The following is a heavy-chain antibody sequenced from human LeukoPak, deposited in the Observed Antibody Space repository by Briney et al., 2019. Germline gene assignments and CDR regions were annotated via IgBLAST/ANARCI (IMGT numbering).Heavy chain of an antibody. CDR2: IWYDGSNK. J-gene: IGHJ3*02. Sequence: GGSLRLSCAASGFTFISYGMHWVRQAPGKGLEWVAVIWYDGSNKYYADSVKGRFTISRDNSKNTLYLQMNSLRAEDTAVYYCAKMEGPYYDFWSGQRMNAFDIWGQGTMVTVSS. CDR1: GFTFISYG. V-gene: IGHV3-33*06. D-gene: IGHD3-3*01. CDR3: AKMEGPYYDFWSGQRMNAFDI.